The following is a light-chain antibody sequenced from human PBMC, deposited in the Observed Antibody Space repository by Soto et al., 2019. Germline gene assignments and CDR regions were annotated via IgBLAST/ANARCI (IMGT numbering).Light chain of an antibody. CDR1: QTISSW. CDR2: KAS. Sequence: DIQMTHSPSTLSGPVLYIVTITFRASQTISSWLAWYQQKPGKAPKLLIYKASTLKSGVPSRFSGSGSGTEFTLTISSLQPDDFATYYCQNYNSYSEEFGQGTKVDIK. V-gene: IGKV1-5*03. CDR3: QNYNSYSEE. J-gene: IGKJ1*01.